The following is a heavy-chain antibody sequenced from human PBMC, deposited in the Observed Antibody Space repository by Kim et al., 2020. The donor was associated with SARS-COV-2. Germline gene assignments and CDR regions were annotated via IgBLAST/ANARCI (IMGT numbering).Heavy chain of an antibody. V-gene: IGHV1-2*06. CDR1: GYTFTAYY. CDR3: ASPVDWRGDCFSDH. CDR2: ISPNNGGT. D-gene: IGHD2-21*01. J-gene: IGHJ5*02. Sequence: ASVKVSCKASGYTFTAYYIHWVRQAPGQGLEWMGRISPNNGGTNYAQKFRGRVTMTRDTSTNTAYMDLSSLTSDDTAVYFCASPVDWRGDCFSDHWCQGTLVTVSS.